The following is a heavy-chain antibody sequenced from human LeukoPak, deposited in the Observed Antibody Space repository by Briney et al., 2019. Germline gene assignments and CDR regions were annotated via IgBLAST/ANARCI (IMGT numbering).Heavy chain of an antibody. CDR3: ARDPSTVVTAYNWFDP. D-gene: IGHD4-23*01. CDR1: GFTFSSYG. J-gene: IGHJ5*02. Sequence: GGSLRLSCAASGFTFSSYGMSWVRQAPGKGLEWVSAISGSGGSTYYADSVKGRFTISRDNSKNTLYLQMNSLRAEDTAVYYCARDPSTVVTAYNWFDPWGQGTLVTVSS. V-gene: IGHV3-23*01. CDR2: ISGSGGST.